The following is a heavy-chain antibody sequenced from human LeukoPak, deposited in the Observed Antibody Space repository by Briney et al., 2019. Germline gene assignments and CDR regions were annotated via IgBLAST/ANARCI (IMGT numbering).Heavy chain of an antibody. Sequence: GGSLRLSCAASGFTFSSYWMHWGRQTPGKGLVWVSRINFDGSTTNYADSVKGRFTISRDNAKNTLYLQMNSLRDEDTAVYYCGRGAGGSYYLDYWGQGALVTVSS. CDR1: GFTFSSYW. V-gene: IGHV3-74*01. CDR2: INFDGSTT. CDR3: GRGAGGSYYLDY. D-gene: IGHD1-26*01. J-gene: IGHJ4*02.